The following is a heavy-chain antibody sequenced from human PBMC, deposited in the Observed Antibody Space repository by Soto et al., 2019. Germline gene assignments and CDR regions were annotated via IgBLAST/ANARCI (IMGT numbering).Heavy chain of an antibody. CDR1: GDSVSSDSAA. D-gene: IGHD2-15*01. V-gene: IGHV6-1*01. Sequence: PSQTLSLTCAISGDSVSSDSAAWNWIRQSPSRGLEWLGRAYYRSKWFDDYAVSVKSRITITPDTSRNQLSLQLNSVTPEDTAVYYCARVRYCRGRSCYYGMDVWGQATTVTVSS. CDR3: ARVRYCRGRSCYYGMDV. J-gene: IGHJ6*02. CDR2: AYYRSKWFD.